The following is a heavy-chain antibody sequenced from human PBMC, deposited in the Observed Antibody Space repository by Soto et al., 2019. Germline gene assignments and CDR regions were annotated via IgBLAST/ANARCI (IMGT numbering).Heavy chain of an antibody. D-gene: IGHD6-6*01. Sequence: GESLKISCKASGYSFTSLWIGWVRQMPGKGLEWMGIINPGDSDTRYSPSFEGQVALSADKSINTAYMELSSLRSEDTAVYYCARGAHRYSSSSSYFDCWGQGTLVTVS. CDR1: GYSFTSLW. J-gene: IGHJ4*02. CDR3: ARGAHRYSSSSSYFDC. V-gene: IGHV5-51*01. CDR2: INPGDSDT.